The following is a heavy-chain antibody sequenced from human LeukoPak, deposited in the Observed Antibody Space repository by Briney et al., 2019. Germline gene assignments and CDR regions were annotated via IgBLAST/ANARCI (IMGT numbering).Heavy chain of an antibody. J-gene: IGHJ4*01. D-gene: IGHD2/OR15-2a*01. CDR1: GGSIGGDY. CDR3: AKYVKRAGSIDN. CDR2: LYHTGAT. V-gene: IGHV4-59*08. Sequence: PSETLSLTCTVYGGSIGGDYWTWIRQPPGKGLQYIGYLYHTGATNYNPSLKSRVTMSVDKSKNQFFLKLTSVTAADTVVFFCAKYVKRAGSIDNWSQGTL.